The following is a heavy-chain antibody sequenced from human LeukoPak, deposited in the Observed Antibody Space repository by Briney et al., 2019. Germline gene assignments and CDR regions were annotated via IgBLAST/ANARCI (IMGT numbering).Heavy chain of an antibody. CDR2: INSNGGST. V-gene: IGHV3-64*04. CDR1: GFTFSSYT. Sequence: PGGSLRLSCSASGFTFSSYTMYWVRQAPGKGLKYVSTINSNGGSTYYTDSVKGRLTISRDNSKNTLYLQMNSLRAEDTAVCYCAKTPRAAYYFDYWGQGTLVTVSS. J-gene: IGHJ4*02. D-gene: IGHD6-25*01. CDR3: AKTPRAAYYFDY.